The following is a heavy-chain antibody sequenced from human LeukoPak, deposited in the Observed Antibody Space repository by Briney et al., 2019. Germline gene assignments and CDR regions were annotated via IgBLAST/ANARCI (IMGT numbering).Heavy chain of an antibody. CDR1: GFTFSRYA. CDR3: VKDSSSWSYFDY. CDR2: ISSNGGST. J-gene: IGHJ4*02. Sequence: GGSLRLSSSAAGFTFSRYAMHWGRQAHGKGLEYVSAISSNGGSTYYADSVKGRFTISRDNSRNTLHLQMSSLRVEDTAVYYCVKDSSSWSYFDYWGQGTLVTVSS. D-gene: IGHD3-10*01. V-gene: IGHV3-64D*06.